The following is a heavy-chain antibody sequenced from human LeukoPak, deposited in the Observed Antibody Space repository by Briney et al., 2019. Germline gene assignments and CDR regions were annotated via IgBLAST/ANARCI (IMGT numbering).Heavy chain of an antibody. CDR3: ARHDRGYSYGYPSDAFDI. CDR1: GYSFTSYW. J-gene: IGHJ3*02. CDR2: IYPGDSDT. Sequence: GESLKISCKGSGYSFTSYWIGWVRQLPGKGLEWMGIIYPGDSDTRYSPSFQGQVTISADKSISTAYLQWSSLKASDTAMYYCARHDRGYSYGYPSDAFDIWGQGTMVTVSS. V-gene: IGHV5-51*01. D-gene: IGHD5-18*01.